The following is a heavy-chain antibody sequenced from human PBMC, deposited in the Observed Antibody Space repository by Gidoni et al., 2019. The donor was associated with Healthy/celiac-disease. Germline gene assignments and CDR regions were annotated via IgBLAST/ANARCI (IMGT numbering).Heavy chain of an antibody. J-gene: IGHJ4*02. CDR3: ARRAPAAMGGFDY. D-gene: IGHD2-2*01. CDR1: GYTFTGYY. Sequence: QVQLVQSGAEVKKPGASVKVSCKASGYTFTGYYMHWVRQAPGQGLEWMGWINPNSGGTNYAQKFHGRVNRTRDTSISTAYMELSRLRSDDTAVYYCARRAPAAMGGFDYWGQGTLVTVSS. CDR2: INPNSGGT. V-gene: IGHV1-2*02.